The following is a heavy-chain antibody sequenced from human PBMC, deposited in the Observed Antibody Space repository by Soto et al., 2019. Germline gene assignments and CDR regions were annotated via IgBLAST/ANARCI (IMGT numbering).Heavy chain of an antibody. Sequence: EVQLLESGGGLVQPGGSLRPSCAASGFTFSSYAMSWVRQAPGKGLEWVSAISGSGGSTYYADSVKGRFTISRDNSKNTPYLQMSSLRAEDTAVYYCAKDIRRFGDLGAFDIWGQGTMVTVSS. D-gene: IGHD3-10*01. J-gene: IGHJ3*02. CDR2: ISGSGGST. CDR3: AKDIRRFGDLGAFDI. CDR1: GFTFSSYA. V-gene: IGHV3-23*01.